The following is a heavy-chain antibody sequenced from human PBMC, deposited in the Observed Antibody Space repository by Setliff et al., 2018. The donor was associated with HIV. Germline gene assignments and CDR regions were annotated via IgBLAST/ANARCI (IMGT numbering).Heavy chain of an antibody. V-gene: IGHV3-9*01. J-gene: IGHJ5*02. D-gene: IGHD1-26*01. CDR1: GFTFNDYA. Sequence: GGSLRLSCAASGFTFNDYAMHWVRQPPGKGLEWVSGITWNSDNTYYADSVKGRFTISRDNAKNSVYLQMTSLRPEDTAFYCCVKDGTLIGRYYQFFDAWGQGSLVTVSS. CDR3: VKDGTLIGRYYQFFDA. CDR2: ITWNSDNT.